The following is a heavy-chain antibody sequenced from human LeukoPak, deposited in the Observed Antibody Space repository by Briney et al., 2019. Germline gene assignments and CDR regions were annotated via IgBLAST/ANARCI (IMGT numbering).Heavy chain of an antibody. CDR3: ARPYSTSAYYYMDV. Sequence: SETLSLTCTVSGGSISSGDYYWSWIRQPAGKGLEWIGRIYTSGSTNYNPSLKSRVTISVDTSKNQFSLKLSSVTAADTAVYYCARPYSTSAYYYMDVWGKGTTVTVSS. V-gene: IGHV4-61*02. J-gene: IGHJ6*03. CDR2: IYTSGST. D-gene: IGHD6-6*01. CDR1: GGSISSGDYY.